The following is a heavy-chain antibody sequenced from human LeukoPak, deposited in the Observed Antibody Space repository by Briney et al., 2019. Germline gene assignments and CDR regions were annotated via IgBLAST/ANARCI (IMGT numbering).Heavy chain of an antibody. CDR3: AKGDQPLLYGGAFDS. V-gene: IGHV3-23*01. J-gene: IGHJ4*02. CDR2: FNGRGGYT. CDR1: GFIFDDYG. D-gene: IGHD2-2*02. Sequence: PGGSLRPSCAASGFIFDDYGMSWVRRAPGKGLEWVSSFNGRGGYTFYADSVKGRFTLSSDNSKNTLHLQMISLRAEDTAVYYCAKGDQPLLYGGAFDSWGQGTLVTVSS.